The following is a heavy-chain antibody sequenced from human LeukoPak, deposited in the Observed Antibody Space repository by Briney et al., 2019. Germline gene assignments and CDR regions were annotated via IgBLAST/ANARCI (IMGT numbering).Heavy chain of an antibody. J-gene: IGHJ4*02. CDR1: GYTFTGHY. D-gene: IGHD1-26*01. CDR2: INPNNGGT. CDR3: ARGYALYSGRYIDFDY. V-gene: IGHV1-2*02. Sequence: ASVKDSCKAPGYTFTGHYMHWVRQAPGQGLEWMGWINPNNGGTNYAQKFQGRVTMTRDTSISTAYMELSRLRSDDTAVYYCARGYALYSGRYIDFDYWGQGTLVTVSS.